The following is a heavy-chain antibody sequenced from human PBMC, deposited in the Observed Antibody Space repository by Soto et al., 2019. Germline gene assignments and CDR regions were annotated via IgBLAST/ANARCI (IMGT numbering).Heavy chain of an antibody. D-gene: IGHD1-26*01. CDR1: GDSINSPGYS. J-gene: IGHJ5*01. CDR3: ARSEGMGVTTFDF. V-gene: IGHV4-30-2*01. CDR2: ISHSGST. Sequence: QLQLQESGSGLVKPSQTLSLTCAVSGDSINSPGYSWSWIRQPPGKGLEWIGSISHSGSTSYHPSLTSRVVISVDTSANLLSLMLTSVTAADTAVYYCARSEGMGVTTFDFWGQGTHVIVSS.